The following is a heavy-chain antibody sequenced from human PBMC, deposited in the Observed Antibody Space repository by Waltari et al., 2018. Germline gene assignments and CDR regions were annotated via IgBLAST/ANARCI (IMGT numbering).Heavy chain of an antibody. Sequence: QVQLVQSGAEVKKPGSSVKVSCKASGCPFSSYTISWVRTAPGQGLEWMGRIIPILGIANYAQKFQGRVTITADKSTSTAYMELSSLRSEDTAVYYCARGGYYDSSGYTLGYWGQGTLVTVSS. CDR1: GCPFSSYT. CDR3: ARGGYYDSSGYTLGY. D-gene: IGHD3-22*01. J-gene: IGHJ4*02. CDR2: IIPILGIA. V-gene: IGHV1-69*02.